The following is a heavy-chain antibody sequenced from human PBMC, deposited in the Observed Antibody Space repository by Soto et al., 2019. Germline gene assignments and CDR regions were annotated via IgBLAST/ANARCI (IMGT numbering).Heavy chain of an antibody. J-gene: IGHJ6*02. Sequence: QVQLVESGGGVVQPGRSLRLSCAASGFTFSSYGMHWVRQAPGKGLEWVAVIWYDGSNKYYADSVKGRFTISRDNSKNTLYLQMNSLRAEDTAVYYCARESHYYDSSGYYRPLYYYHGMDVWGQGTTVTVSS. CDR2: IWYDGSNK. D-gene: IGHD3-22*01. V-gene: IGHV3-33*01. CDR3: ARESHYYDSSGYYRPLYYYHGMDV. CDR1: GFTFSSYG.